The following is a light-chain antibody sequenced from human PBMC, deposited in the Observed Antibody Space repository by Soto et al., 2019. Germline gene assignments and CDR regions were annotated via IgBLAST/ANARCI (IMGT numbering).Light chain of an antibody. CDR2: AAS. Sequence: DIQMTQSPSSLSAAVGDRVTITCRASESISVYLNWYQQKPGKAPKLLIYAASILQSGVSSRISGSGSGTDFILTFSGLQPEDFATYYCQQSYSAPYTFGGGTKVEI. J-gene: IGKJ4*01. V-gene: IGKV1-39*01. CDR3: QQSYSAPYT. CDR1: ESISVY.